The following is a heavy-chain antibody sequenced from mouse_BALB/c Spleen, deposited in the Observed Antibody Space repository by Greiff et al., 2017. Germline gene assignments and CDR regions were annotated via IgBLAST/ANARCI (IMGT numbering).Heavy chain of an antibody. CDR2: IYPGDGST. D-gene: IGHD1-1*01. J-gene: IGHJ4*01. CDR1: GYTFTSYY. CDR3: ARYYYGNYAMDY. V-gene: IGHV1S56*01. Sequence: QVQLQQSGPELVKPGASVKMSCKASGYTFTSYYIHWVKQRPGQGLEWIGWIYPGDGSTKYNEKFKGKTTLTADKSSSTAYMLLSSLTSEDSAIYFCARYYYGNYAMDYWGQGTSVTVSS.